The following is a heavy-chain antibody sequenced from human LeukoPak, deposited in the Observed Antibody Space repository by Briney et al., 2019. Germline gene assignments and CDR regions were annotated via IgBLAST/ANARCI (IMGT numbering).Heavy chain of an antibody. Sequence: GGSLRLSCAASGFTSSSYAMSWVRQAPGKGLEWVSAISGSGGSTYYADSVKGRFTISRDNSKNTLYLQMNSLRAEDTAVYYCAKDPVGIFTSDYWGQGTLVTVSS. CDR3: AKDPVGIFTSDY. J-gene: IGHJ4*02. CDR2: ISGSGGST. D-gene: IGHD1-26*01. CDR1: GFTSSSYA. V-gene: IGHV3-23*01.